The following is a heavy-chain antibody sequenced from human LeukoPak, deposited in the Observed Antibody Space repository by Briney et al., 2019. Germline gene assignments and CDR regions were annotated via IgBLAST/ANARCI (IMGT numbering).Heavy chain of an antibody. CDR1: GFTFSSYA. CDR2: ISGSGGST. CDR3: AKDLVPIIARTVFNSTSDTYYYYGMDV. Sequence: TGGSLRLSCAASGFTFSSYAMSWVRQAPGKGLEWVSAISGSGGSTYYADSVKGRFTISRDNSKNTLYLQMNSLRAEDTAVYYCAKDLVPIIARTVFNSTSDTYYYYGMDVWGQGTTVTVSS. V-gene: IGHV3-23*01. J-gene: IGHJ6*02. D-gene: IGHD6-6*01.